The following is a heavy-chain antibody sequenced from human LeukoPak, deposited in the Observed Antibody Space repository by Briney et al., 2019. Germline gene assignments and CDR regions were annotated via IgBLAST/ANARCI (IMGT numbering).Heavy chain of an antibody. CDR3: ARHFLGYCSSTSCAVFDY. CDR2: ISAYNGNT. V-gene: IGHV1-18*01. D-gene: IGHD2-2*01. Sequence: GASVKVSCKASGYTFTSYGISWVRQAPGQGLEWMGWISAYNGNTNYAQKLRGRVTMTTDTSTSTAYMELRNLRSDDTAVYYCARHFLGYCSSTSCAVFDYWGQGTLVTVSS. J-gene: IGHJ4*02. CDR1: GYTFTSYG.